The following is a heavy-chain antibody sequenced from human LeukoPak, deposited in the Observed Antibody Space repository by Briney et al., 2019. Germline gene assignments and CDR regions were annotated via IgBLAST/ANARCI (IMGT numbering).Heavy chain of an antibody. D-gene: IGHD3-22*01. CDR3: ARRNYYDSSGYSLDY. Sequence: SETLSLTCAVYGGSFSGYYWSWIRQPPGKGLEWIGEINHSGSTNYNPSLKSRVTISVDTSKKQFSLKLSSVTAADTAVYYCARRNYYDSSGYSLDYWGQGTLVTVSS. J-gene: IGHJ4*02. V-gene: IGHV4-34*01. CDR1: GGSFSGYY. CDR2: INHSGST.